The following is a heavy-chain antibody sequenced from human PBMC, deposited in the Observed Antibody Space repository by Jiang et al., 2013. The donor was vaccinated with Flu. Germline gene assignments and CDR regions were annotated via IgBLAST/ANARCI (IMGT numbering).Heavy chain of an antibody. J-gene: IGHJ4*02. CDR2: ISYDGSNK. Sequence: QLLESGGGVVQPGRSLRLSCAASGFTFSSYGMHWVRQAPGKGLEWVAVISYDGSNKYYADSVKGRFTISRDNSKNTLYLQMNSLRAEDTAVYYCAKDRKYSSSSTLLYWGQGTLVTVSS. CDR3: AKDRKYSSSSTLLY. V-gene: IGHV3-30*18. D-gene: IGHD6-6*01. CDR1: GFTFSSYG.